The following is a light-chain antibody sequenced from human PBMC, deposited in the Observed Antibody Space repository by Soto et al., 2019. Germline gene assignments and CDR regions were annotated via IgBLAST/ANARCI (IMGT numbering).Light chain of an antibody. J-gene: IGLJ2*01. CDR2: EDI. CDR3: CSYAGGTSVV. V-gene: IGLV2-23*01. Sequence: QSVPTQPASVSRSPGQSITISCTGTSSDVGSYNLVSWYQQHPGKAPKLMIYEDIERPSGVSNRFSGSKSGNTASLTISGLQTEDETDYYCCSYAGGTSVVFGGGTRLTFL. CDR1: SSDVGSYNL.